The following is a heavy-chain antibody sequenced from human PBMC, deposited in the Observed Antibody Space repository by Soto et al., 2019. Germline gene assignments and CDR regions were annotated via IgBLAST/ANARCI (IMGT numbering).Heavy chain of an antibody. V-gene: IGHV3-23*01. CDR3: ARDPGAITVAGNFDY. Sequence: EVQLLESGGGLVQPGGSLRLSCAASAFTFSSYAMSWVRQGPGKGLEWVSGISGSGISTYYADSVKGRFSISRDNSKNTLYLQMDSLRAEDTAVYYCARDPGAITVAGNFDYWGQGTLVNVSS. J-gene: IGHJ4*02. CDR1: AFTFSSYA. CDR2: ISGSGIST. D-gene: IGHD6-19*01.